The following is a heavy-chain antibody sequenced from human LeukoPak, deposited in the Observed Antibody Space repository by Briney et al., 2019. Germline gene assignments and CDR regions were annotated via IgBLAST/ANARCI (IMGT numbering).Heavy chain of an antibody. CDR2: ISSGGGTI. CDR1: GFTFSDYY. V-gene: IGHV3-11*01. J-gene: IGHJ5*02. Sequence: PGGSLRLSCAASGFTFSDYYMSWIRQAPGKGLEWISYISSGGGTIYYADSVRGQFTISRDNAKKSLYLQMNSLRAEGTAVYYCARVQKGIAAAGTGGGWFEPWGQGTLVTVS. CDR3: ARVQKGIAAAGTGGGWFEP. D-gene: IGHD6-13*01.